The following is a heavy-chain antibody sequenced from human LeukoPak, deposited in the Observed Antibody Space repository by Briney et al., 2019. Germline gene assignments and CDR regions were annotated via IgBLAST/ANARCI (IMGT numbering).Heavy chain of an antibody. CDR2: INSDGSST. CDR1: GFTFSSYW. D-gene: IGHD3-22*01. CDR3: ARDYYDSSGYPYYYMDV. V-gene: IGHV3-74*01. Sequence: GGSLRLSCAASGFTFSSYWMHWVRQAPGKGLVWVSRINSDGSSTSYADSVKGRFTISRDNAKNTLYLQMNSLRAEDTAVYYCARDYYDSSGYPYYYMDVWGKGTTVSVSS. J-gene: IGHJ6*03.